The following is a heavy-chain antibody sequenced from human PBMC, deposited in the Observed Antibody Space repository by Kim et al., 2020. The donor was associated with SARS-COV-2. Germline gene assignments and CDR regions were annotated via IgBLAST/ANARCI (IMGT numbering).Heavy chain of an antibody. V-gene: IGHV3-66*01. CDR1: GYTFTYSY. CDR2: IYSGGNT. CDR3: VTVDLSYVTGVLQH. J-gene: IGHJ1*01. Sequence: GGSLRLSCAASGYTFTYSYMGWVRQAPGKGLEWVSFIYSGGNTIYADSAKDRLFITCDHTTNTPYFQMNSLRAEDKAVYYCVTVDLSYVTGVLQHWGQGT. D-gene: IGHD2-8*02.